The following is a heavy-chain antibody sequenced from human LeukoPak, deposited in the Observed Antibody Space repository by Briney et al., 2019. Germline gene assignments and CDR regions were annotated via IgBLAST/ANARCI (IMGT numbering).Heavy chain of an antibody. J-gene: IGHJ6*02. CDR3: ARGKYYYGSGSYYNRKPIRWIYGMDV. Sequence: SETLSLTCSLSGGSMSSSRYYWGWIRQPPGKGLEWIGRIYYSGSIHYNPSLKSRVTISVGTSKDQFSLKLSSVTAADTAVYYCARGKYYYGSGSYYNRKPIRWIYGMDVWGQGTTVTVSS. D-gene: IGHD3-10*01. V-gene: IGHV4-39*07. CDR2: IYYSGSI. CDR1: GGSMSSSRYY.